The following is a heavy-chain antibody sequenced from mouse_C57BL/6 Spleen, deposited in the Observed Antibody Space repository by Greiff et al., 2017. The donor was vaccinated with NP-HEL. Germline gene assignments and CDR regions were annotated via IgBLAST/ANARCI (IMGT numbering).Heavy chain of an antibody. J-gene: IGHJ4*01. CDR2: IWSGGST. D-gene: IGHD2-2*01. Sequence: VQRVESGPGLVQPSQSLSITCTVSGFSLTSYGVHWVRQSPGRGLEWLGVIWSGGSTDYNAAFISRLSISKDNSNSQVFFKMNSLKADDTAIYYCARRIYYGYDGGDAMDYWGQGTSVTVSS. CDR3: ARRIYYGYDGGDAMDY. V-gene: IGHV2-2*01. CDR1: GFSLTSYG.